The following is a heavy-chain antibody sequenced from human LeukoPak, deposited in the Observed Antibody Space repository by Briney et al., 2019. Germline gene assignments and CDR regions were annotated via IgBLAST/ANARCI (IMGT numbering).Heavy chain of an antibody. J-gene: IGHJ4*02. CDR1: GFTFSSYW. D-gene: IGHD1-26*01. Sequence: GGSLRLSCAASGFTFSSYWMTWVRQAPGKGLEWVAVISYDGSNKYYADSVKGRFTISRDNSKNTLYLQMNSLRAEDTAVYYCAKDDLYVSSGSSYFDYWGQGTLVTVSS. V-gene: IGHV3-30*18. CDR3: AKDDLYVSSGSSYFDY. CDR2: ISYDGSNK.